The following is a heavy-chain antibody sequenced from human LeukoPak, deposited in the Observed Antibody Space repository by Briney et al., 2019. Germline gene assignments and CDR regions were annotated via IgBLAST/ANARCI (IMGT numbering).Heavy chain of an antibody. J-gene: IGHJ4*02. CDR2: IKQDGSEK. CDR3: ARDLPDSSGWYRLWYYFDY. V-gene: IGHV3-7*01. D-gene: IGHD6-19*01. Sequence: PGGSLRLSCAASGFTFSSYWMSWVRQAPGKGLEWVANIKQDGSEKYYVDSVKGRFTISRDNAKNSLYLQMNSLRAEDTAVYYCARDLPDSSGWYRLWYYFDYWGQGNLVTVSS. CDR1: GFTFSSYW.